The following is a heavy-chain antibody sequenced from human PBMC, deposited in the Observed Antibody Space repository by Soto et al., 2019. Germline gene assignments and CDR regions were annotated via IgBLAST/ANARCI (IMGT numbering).Heavy chain of an antibody. D-gene: IGHD2-15*01. CDR2: INHSGST. V-gene: IGHV4-34*01. Sequence: SETLSLTCAVYGGSFSGYYWSWIRQPPGKGLEWIGEINHSGSTNYNPSLKSRVTISVDTSKNQFSLKLSSVTAADTAVYYCARAVRIGYCSGGSCYTAAYYYYGMDVWGQGTTVTVSS. J-gene: IGHJ6*02. CDR3: ARAVRIGYCSGGSCYTAAYYYYGMDV. CDR1: GGSFSGYY.